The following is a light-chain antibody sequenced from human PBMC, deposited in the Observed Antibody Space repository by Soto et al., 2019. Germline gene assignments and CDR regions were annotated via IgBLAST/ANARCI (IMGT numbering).Light chain of an antibody. Sequence: EFVLTQSPGTLSLSPGERATLSCRASQSVDSNFFAWYQQKPGQAPRLLMYGASRRAAGIPDRFSGSGSGTDFTLTTSRLEPEDFAVYYCQQYTNSPPYTFGQGTKLEIK. J-gene: IGKJ2*01. CDR1: QSVDSNF. CDR3: QQYTNSPPYT. CDR2: GAS. V-gene: IGKV3-20*01.